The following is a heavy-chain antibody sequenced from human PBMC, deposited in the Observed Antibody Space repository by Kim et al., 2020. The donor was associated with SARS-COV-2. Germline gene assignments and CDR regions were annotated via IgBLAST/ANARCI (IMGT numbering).Heavy chain of an antibody. Sequence: SETLSLTCAVYGGSFSGYYWSWIRQPPGKGLEWIGEINHSGSTNYNPSLKSQVTISVDTSKNQFSLKLSSVTAADTAVYYCARGGHSSSWYGSRNWFDPWGQGTLVTVSS. V-gene: IGHV4-34*01. CDR3: ARGGHSSSWYGSRNWFDP. D-gene: IGHD6-13*01. CDR2: INHSGST. J-gene: IGHJ5*02. CDR1: GGSFSGYY.